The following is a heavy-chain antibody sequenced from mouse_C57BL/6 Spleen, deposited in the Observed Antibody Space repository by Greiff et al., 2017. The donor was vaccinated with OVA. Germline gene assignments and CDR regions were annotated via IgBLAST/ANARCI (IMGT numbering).Heavy chain of an antibody. CDR2: IRLKSDNYAT. CDR3: TWYGSSYWYFDV. J-gene: IGHJ1*03. V-gene: IGHV6-3*01. D-gene: IGHD1-1*01. CDR1: GFTFSNYW. Sequence: EVMLVESGGGLVQPGGSMKLSCVASGFTFSNYWMNWVRQSPEKGLEWVAQIRLKSDNYATHYAESVKGRFTISRDDSKSSVYLQMNNLRAEDTGIYYCTWYGSSYWYFDVWGTGTTVTVSS.